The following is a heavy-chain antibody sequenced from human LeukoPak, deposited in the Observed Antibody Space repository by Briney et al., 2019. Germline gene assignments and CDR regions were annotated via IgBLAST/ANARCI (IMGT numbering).Heavy chain of an antibody. D-gene: IGHD6-6*01. Sequence: PGGSLRLSCAASGFTFSSYGMHWVRQAPGRGLEWLAFIRYDGSNKYYADSVKGRFTISRDNSKNTLYLQMNSLRAEDTAVYYCAKISPYSSSGRRNYYYYYMDVWGKGTTVTVSS. CDR2: IRYDGSNK. V-gene: IGHV3-30*02. CDR3: AKISPYSSSGRRNYYYYYMDV. J-gene: IGHJ6*03. CDR1: GFTFSSYG.